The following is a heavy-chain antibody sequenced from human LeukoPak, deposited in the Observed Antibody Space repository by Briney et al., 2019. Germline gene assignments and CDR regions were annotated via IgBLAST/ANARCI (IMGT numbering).Heavy chain of an antibody. V-gene: IGHV1-24*01. CDR2: VDPEDDKN. Sequence: AAVTVSFTVSGNTLTELSMHRVGQAPGKGGEWVGGVDPEDDKNIYAQKFQGRVTMTEDTSTDTAYMELSNLRSEDTAVYYCATDHQWQLLGYWGQGTLVTVSS. D-gene: IGHD1-26*01. CDR1: GNTLTELS. CDR3: ATDHQWQLLGY. J-gene: IGHJ4*02.